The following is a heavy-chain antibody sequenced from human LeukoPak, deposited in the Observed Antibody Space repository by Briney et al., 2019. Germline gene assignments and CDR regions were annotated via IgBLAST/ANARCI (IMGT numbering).Heavy chain of an antibody. J-gene: IGHJ5*02. CDR1: GYTFTSYG. Sequence: GPVKVSCKASGYTFTSYGISWVRQAPGQGLEWMGWISAYNGNTNYAQKLQGRVTMTTDTSTSTAYMELRSLRSDDTAVYYCARDLQDIVVVVAASNWFDPWGQGTLVTVSS. CDR3: ARDLQDIVVVVAASNWFDP. CDR2: ISAYNGNT. V-gene: IGHV1-18*01. D-gene: IGHD2-15*01.